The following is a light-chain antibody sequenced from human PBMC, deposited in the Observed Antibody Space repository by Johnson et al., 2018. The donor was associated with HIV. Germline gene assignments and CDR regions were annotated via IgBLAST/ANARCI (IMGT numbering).Light chain of an antibody. CDR3: GTWDSSLRGV. CDR1: SSNIGNNY. J-gene: IGLJ1*01. Sequence: QSVLTQPPPLSAAPGQKVTISCSGSSSNIGNNYVSWYRQLPGTAPKLLIYENNKRPSGIPDRFSGSKSGTSATLGITGLQTWDEADYYCGTWDSSLRGVFGTGTKVTVL. V-gene: IGLV1-51*02. CDR2: ENN.